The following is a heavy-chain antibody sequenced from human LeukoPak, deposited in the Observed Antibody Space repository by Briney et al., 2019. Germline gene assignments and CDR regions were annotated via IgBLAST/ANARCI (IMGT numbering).Heavy chain of an antibody. CDR2: LNPSGGST. V-gene: IGHV1-46*01. J-gene: IGHJ6*02. Sequence: GASVKVSCKASGYTFTSYHMHWVRQAPGQGLEWMGILNPSGGSTSYAQKFQGRVTMTRDTSTSTVYMELSSLRSEDTAVYYCARAIAAAGTPPSRGGSRYYYYGMDVWGQGTTVTVSS. CDR1: GYTFTSYH. D-gene: IGHD6-13*01. CDR3: ARAIAAAGTPPSRGGSRYYYYGMDV.